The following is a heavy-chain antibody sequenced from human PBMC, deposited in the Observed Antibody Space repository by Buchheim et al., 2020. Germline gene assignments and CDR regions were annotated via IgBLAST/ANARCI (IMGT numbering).Heavy chain of an antibody. D-gene: IGHD4-11*01. Sequence: QVQLQQWGTRLLKPSETLSLTCAVSGGSLNNYYWSWIRQAPGKGLEWIGEINDTGSAAYNPSLKSRVSISVDTSKNQFSLKLSSVTAADTAVYYCARVVTTGYYYYYGMDVWGQGTT. CDR1: GGSLNNYY. V-gene: IGHV4-34*01. CDR3: ARVVTTGYYYYYGMDV. CDR2: INDTGSA. J-gene: IGHJ6*02.